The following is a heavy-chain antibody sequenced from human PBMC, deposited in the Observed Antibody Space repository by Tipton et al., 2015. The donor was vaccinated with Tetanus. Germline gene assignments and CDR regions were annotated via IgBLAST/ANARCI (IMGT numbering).Heavy chain of an antibody. D-gene: IGHD7-27*01. J-gene: IGHJ2*01. CDR1: GYNFNLYW. V-gene: IGHV5-51*01. Sequence: QLVQSGAEVKKPGESLKISCQGSGYNFNLYWIAWVRQMPGKGLEWMGIIYPGDSDTRYSPSFEGQVSISVDKSIATAYLQWSSLKASDTAMYYCARRLGPYTGDQIWHFDLWGRGTLVTVSS. CDR2: IYPGDSDT. CDR3: ARRLGPYTGDQIWHFDL.